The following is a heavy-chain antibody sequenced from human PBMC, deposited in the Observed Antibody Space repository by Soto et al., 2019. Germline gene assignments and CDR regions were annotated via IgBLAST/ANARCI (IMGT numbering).Heavy chain of an antibody. CDR3: ATESASGSYYMGKDD. J-gene: IGHJ4*02. D-gene: IGHD1-26*01. CDR2: IIPVYGTA. V-gene: IGHV1-69*01. Sequence: QVQLVQSGAEVRKPGSSVKVSCEASGGSFSGHGITWVRQAPGQGLEWMGGIIPVYGTAVYAQRFQGRVTIAAAESTNTAYMALRGLRSDDTAVYYCATESASGSYYMGKDDWGQGTLVTVSS. CDR1: GGSFSGHG.